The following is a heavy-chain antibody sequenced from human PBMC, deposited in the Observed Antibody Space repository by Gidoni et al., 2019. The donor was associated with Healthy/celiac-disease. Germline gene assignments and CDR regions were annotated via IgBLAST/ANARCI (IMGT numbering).Heavy chain of an antibody. D-gene: IGHD3-16*02. J-gene: IGHJ4*02. CDR1: GFTFDDYA. Sequence: EVQLVESGGVVVQPGGSLRLSCAASGFTFDDYAMHWVRQAPGKGLEWVSLISWDGGSTYYADSVKGRFTISRDNSKNSLYLQMNSLRAEDTALYYCAKDIAFGGVIVPTFDYWGQGTLVTVSS. CDR3: AKDIAFGGVIVPTFDY. V-gene: IGHV3-43D*03. CDR2: ISWDGGST.